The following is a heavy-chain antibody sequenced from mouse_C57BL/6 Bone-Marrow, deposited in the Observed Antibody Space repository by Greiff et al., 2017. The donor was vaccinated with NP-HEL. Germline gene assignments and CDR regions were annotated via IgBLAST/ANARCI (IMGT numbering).Heavy chain of an antibody. V-gene: IGHV1-82*01. Sequence: VQRVESGPELVKPGASVKISCKASGYAFSSSWMNWVKQRPGKGLEWIGRIYPGDGDTNYNGKFKGKATLTADKSSSTAYMQLSSLTSEDSAVYFCARCLYYGNFYAMDYWGQGTSVTVSS. CDR3: ARCLYYGNFYAMDY. CDR2: IYPGDGDT. CDR1: GYAFSSSW. J-gene: IGHJ4*01. D-gene: IGHD2-1*01.